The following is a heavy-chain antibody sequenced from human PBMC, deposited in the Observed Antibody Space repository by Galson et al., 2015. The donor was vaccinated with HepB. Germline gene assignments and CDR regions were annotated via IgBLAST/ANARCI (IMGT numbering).Heavy chain of an antibody. D-gene: IGHD5-12*01. Sequence: SVKVSCKASGGTFSSYAISWVRQAPGQGLEWMGGIIPIFGTANYAQKFQGRVTITADESTSTAYMELSSLRSEDTAVYYCAREADIVATMYFDYWGQGTLVTVSS. CDR1: GGTFSSYA. V-gene: IGHV1-69*13. CDR3: AREADIVATMYFDY. CDR2: IIPIFGTA. J-gene: IGHJ4*02.